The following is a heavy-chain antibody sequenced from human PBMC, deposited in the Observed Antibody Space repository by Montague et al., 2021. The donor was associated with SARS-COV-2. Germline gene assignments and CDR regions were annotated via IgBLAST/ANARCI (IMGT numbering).Heavy chain of an antibody. Sequence: PALVKPTQTLTLTCTFSGFSLSTSGVGVGWIRQPPGKALEWLALIYWDDDKRYSPSLESRLTITKDTSKNQVVLTMTNMDPVDTATYYRAHRRPLWGYFDYWGQGTLVTVSS. CDR1: GFSLSTSGVG. CDR2: IYWDDDK. CDR3: AHRRPLWGYFDY. J-gene: IGHJ4*02. V-gene: IGHV2-5*02. D-gene: IGHD7-27*01.